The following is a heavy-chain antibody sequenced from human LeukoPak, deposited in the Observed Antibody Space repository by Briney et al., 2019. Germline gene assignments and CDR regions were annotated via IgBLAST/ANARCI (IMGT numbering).Heavy chain of an antibody. J-gene: IGHJ4*02. Sequence: PGGSLRLSCAASGFTFDDYTMHWVRQAPGKGLEWVSLISRDGDSTYYADSVKGRFTISRDNSKNSLYLQMNSLRAEDTALYYCAKDSVAVTGTGNIDYWGQGTLVTVSS. CDR1: GFTFDDYT. V-gene: IGHV3-43*01. CDR2: ISRDGDST. CDR3: AKDSVAVTGTGNIDY. D-gene: IGHD6-19*01.